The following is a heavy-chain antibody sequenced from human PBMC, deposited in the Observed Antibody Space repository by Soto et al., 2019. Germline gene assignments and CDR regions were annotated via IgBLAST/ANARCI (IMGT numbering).Heavy chain of an antibody. CDR1: GYSFTNYC. V-gene: IGHV1-46*01. J-gene: IGHJ2*01. CDR3: ARDGGLLTASWHYDL. Sequence: VQLVQSGADVKKPVTSVKVSCKAAGYSFTNYCIYWVRQAPAQGLVRMGMINPRTGSTRYAQKFQDRVTLATDTSTTTVYMELSTLRSDDTAVYYCARDGGLLTASWHYDLWGPGTLVTVSS. D-gene: IGHD2-15*01. CDR2: INPRTGST.